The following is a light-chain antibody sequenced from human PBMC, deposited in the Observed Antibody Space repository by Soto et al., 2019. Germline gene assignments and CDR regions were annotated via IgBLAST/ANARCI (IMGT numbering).Light chain of an antibody. J-gene: IGKJ1*01. CDR1: QGIGRS. CDR3: QRLDSYPRT. CDR2: TAS. Sequence: DIQLTQSPSFLSASVGDRVTITCRASQGIGRSLAWYQEKPGKAPKRLIYTASALQSGVPSRFSGSGSGTQFTLTISSLQPEDFATYYCQRLDSYPRTFGPGTKVEIK. V-gene: IGKV1-9*01.